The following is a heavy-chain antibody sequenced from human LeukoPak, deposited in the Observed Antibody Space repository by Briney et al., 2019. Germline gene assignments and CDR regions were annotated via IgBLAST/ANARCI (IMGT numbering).Heavy chain of an antibody. CDR3: ARTYYDILTGYFGY. V-gene: IGHV4-39*07. D-gene: IGHD3-9*01. CDR2: IYYSGST. J-gene: IGHJ4*02. CDR1: GGSISSSSYY. Sequence: SETLSLTCTVSGGSISSSSYYWGWIRQPPGKGLEWIGSIYYSGSTYYNPSLKSRVTISVDTSKNQFSLKLSSVTAADTAVYYCARTYYDILTGYFGYWGQGTLVTVSS.